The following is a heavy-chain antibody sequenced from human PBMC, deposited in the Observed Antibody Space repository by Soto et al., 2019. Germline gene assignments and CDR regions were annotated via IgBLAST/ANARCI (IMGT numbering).Heavy chain of an antibody. J-gene: IGHJ4*02. CDR1: GFTFSSYA. Sequence: PGGSLRLSCAASGFTFSSYAMHWVRQAPGKGLEWVAVISYDGSNKYYADSVKGRFTISRDNSKNTLYLQMNSLRAEDTAVYYCARDFTELGSLDYWGQGTLVTVSS. D-gene: IGHD1-7*01. V-gene: IGHV3-30-3*01. CDR3: ARDFTELGSLDY. CDR2: ISYDGSNK.